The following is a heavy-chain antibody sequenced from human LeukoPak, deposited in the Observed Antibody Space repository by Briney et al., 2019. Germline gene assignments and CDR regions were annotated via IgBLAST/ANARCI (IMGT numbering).Heavy chain of an antibody. CDR1: GFTFDDYG. D-gene: IGHD5-24*01. J-gene: IGHJ4*02. V-gene: IGHV3-20*04. CDR3: ARDEGAYGYNN. Sequence: GGSLRLSCAAAGFTFDDYGMSSVRQAPGKWLEWVSGINLNGGSTGYADSVKGRFTISRDNAKNSLSLQMNSLRAEDTALYYCARDEGAYGYNNWGQGTLVTVSS. CDR2: INLNGGST.